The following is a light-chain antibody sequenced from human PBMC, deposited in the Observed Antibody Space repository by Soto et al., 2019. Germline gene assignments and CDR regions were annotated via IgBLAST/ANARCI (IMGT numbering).Light chain of an antibody. CDR1: SSDVGGYNY. Sequence: QSVLTQPASVSGSPGQSITISCTGTSSDVGGYNYVSWYQQHPGKAPKLMIYEVSNRPSGVSNRFSGSKSGNTVSLTISGLQAEDEADYYCTSYTISITYVFGTGTKVTVL. V-gene: IGLV2-14*01. J-gene: IGLJ1*01. CDR2: EVS. CDR3: TSYTISITYV.